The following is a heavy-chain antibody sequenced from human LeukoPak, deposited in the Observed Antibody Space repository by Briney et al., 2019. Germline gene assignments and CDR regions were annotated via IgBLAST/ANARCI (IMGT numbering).Heavy chain of an antibody. Sequence: SETLSLTCTVSGGSISSYYWSWIRQPPGKGLEWIGYIYYSVSINYNPSLKSRVTISGDTSKNQFSLKLSSVTAADTAIYYCAREAGTWFDPWGQGTLVTVSS. D-gene: IGHD6-13*01. J-gene: IGHJ5*02. V-gene: IGHV4-59*01. CDR3: AREAGTWFDP. CDR2: IYYSVSI. CDR1: GGSISSYY.